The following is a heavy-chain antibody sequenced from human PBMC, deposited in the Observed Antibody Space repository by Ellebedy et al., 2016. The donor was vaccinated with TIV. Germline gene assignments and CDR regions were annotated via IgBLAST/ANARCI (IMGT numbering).Heavy chain of an antibody. CDR2: ITESGGHT. V-gene: IGHV3-23*01. D-gene: IGHD4-23*01. J-gene: IGHJ3*02. Sequence: GESLKISCAASGLTFSSHAMSWGRQAPGKGLGWVSSITESGGHTYSADSVKGRFTISRDNSKNTLYLQMNSLRAEDTAVYYCARDPVGVGPAFDIWGQGTMVTVSS. CDR1: GLTFSSHA. CDR3: ARDPVGVGPAFDI.